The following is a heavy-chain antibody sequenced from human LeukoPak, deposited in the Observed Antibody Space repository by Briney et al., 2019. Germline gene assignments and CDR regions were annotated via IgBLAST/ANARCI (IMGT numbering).Heavy chain of an antibody. J-gene: IGHJ5*02. CDR1: GFTFSSYE. CDR2: ISSSDI. D-gene: IGHD3-22*01. V-gene: IGHV3-48*03. Sequence: PGGSLRLSCAASGFTFSSYEMNWVRQAPGKGLEWVSYISSSDIYYADSVKGRFIISRDNAKNSLYLQMNSLRAEDTAVYYCARRYYYDSSGYSLGSWGQGTLVTVSS. CDR3: ARRYYYDSSGYSLGS.